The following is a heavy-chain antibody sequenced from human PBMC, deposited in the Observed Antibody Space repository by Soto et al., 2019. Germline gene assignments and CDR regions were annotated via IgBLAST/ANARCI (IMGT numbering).Heavy chain of an antibody. CDR3: ARPSGGGDFVVVPAAIGGDYYYYGMDV. CDR1: GFTFSSYG. Sequence: QVQLVESGGGVVQPGRSLRLSCAASGFTFSSYGMHWVRQAPGKGLEWVAVIWYDGSNKYYADSVKGRFTISRDNSKNTLFLQMKSLRADETAVYYCARPSGGGDFVVVPAAIGGDYYYYGMDVWGQGTTVTVSS. D-gene: IGHD2-2*02. CDR2: IWYDGSNK. J-gene: IGHJ6*02. V-gene: IGHV3-33*01.